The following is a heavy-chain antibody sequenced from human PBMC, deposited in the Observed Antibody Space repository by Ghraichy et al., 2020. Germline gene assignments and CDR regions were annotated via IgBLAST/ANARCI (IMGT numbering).Heavy chain of an antibody. D-gene: IGHD3-3*01. J-gene: IGHJ4*01. Sequence: SLNISCTVSGGSISSGDYYWSWLRQPPGKGLEWIGYIYHSGSTYYNPSLKSRVTISVDTSKNQFSLKLSAVTAADTAVYYCARLIRVSFAVVSYFDYWGHGALVTVSS. CDR2: IYHSGST. V-gene: IGHV4-30-4*01. CDR1: GGSISSGDYY. CDR3: ARLIRVSFAVVSYFDY.